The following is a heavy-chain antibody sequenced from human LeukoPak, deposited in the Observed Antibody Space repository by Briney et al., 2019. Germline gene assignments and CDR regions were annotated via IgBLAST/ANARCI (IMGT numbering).Heavy chain of an antibody. V-gene: IGHV3-7*01. D-gene: IGHD4/OR15-4a*01. Sequence: PGGSLRLSCEGSGFTFSHYWMSWLRQAPGKEPEWVAIIKLFGDEQYYGDSVKGRFIISRDNARNLLYLQMHSLRADDTAMYYCARALTMDHSGRWFDPWGQGTLVTVSS. CDR2: IKLFGDEQ. J-gene: IGHJ5*02. CDR3: ARALTMDHSGRWFDP. CDR1: GFTFSHYW.